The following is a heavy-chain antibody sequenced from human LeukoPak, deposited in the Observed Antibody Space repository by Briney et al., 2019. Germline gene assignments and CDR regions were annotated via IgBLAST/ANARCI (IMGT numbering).Heavy chain of an antibody. CDR1: GGSISSSSYY. J-gene: IGHJ4*02. D-gene: IGHD6-6*01. V-gene: IGHV4-39*01. CDR3: AGIAARIDY. Sequence: PSETLFLTCTVSGGSISSSSYYWGWIRQPPGKGLEWIGSIHYSGSTNYNPSLKSRVTISVDTSKNQLSLKLSSVTAAGTAVYYCAGIAARIDYWGQGTLVTVSS. CDR2: IHYSGST.